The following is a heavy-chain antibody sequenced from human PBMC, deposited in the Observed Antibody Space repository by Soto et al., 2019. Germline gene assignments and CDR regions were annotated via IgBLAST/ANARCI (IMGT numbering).Heavy chain of an antibody. CDR3: ARGQRFSDWFDP. D-gene: IGHD3-3*01. J-gene: IGHJ5*02. V-gene: IGHV4-4*07. Sequence: LSLTCTVTGGTISGYYWTWIRQSAGGGLEWIGRIYSSGSTNYNPSLKSRVTISLDTSMNHFSLRLSSVTAADTAVYYCARGQRFSDWFDPWGQGTLVTVSS. CDR1: GGTISGYY. CDR2: IYSSGST.